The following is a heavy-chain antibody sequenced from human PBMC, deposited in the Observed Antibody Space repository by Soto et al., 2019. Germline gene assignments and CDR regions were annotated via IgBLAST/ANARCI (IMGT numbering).Heavy chain of an antibody. Sequence: QVQLQESGPGLVKPSQTLSLTCTVSGGSISSRYYSWSWLRQPPGKGLEWIGYIYYSGSTYSNPSLKSRVTISVDTSKTQFSLKLSSVTAADTAVYYCAREATVTTNYYYGMDGWGQGTTVTVSS. CDR2: IYYSGST. D-gene: IGHD4-4*01. CDR1: GGSISSRYYS. J-gene: IGHJ6*02. CDR3: AREATVTTNYYYGMDG. V-gene: IGHV4-30-4*01.